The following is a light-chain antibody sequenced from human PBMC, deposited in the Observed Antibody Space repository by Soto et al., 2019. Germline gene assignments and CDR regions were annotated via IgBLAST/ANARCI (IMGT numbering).Light chain of an antibody. CDR1: SSNIGSNY. CDR2: SNN. J-gene: IGLJ2*01. Sequence: QSVLTQPPSASGTPGQRVTISCSGSSSNIGSNYVYWYQQLPGTAPKLLIYSNNQRPPGVPVRFSGSKSGTSASLAISGLRSEAEADYYCAAWDDSLSVHVVFGGGTKLTVL. V-gene: IGLV1-47*02. CDR3: AAWDDSLSVHVV.